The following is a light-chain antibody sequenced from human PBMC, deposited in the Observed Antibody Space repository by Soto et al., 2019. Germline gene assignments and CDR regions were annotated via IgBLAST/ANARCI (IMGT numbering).Light chain of an antibody. J-gene: IGKJ1*01. CDR1: QSVDSSF. CDR2: GAS. CDR3: QQYVSSVT. V-gene: IGKV3-20*01. Sequence: EIVLTQSPGSLSLSPGERATLSCRASQSVDSSFFAWYQQKPGQAPRLLIYGASNRATGIPDRFSGSGSGTDLTLHISRLEPEDFAVYYCQQYVSSVTFGQGTKVEIK.